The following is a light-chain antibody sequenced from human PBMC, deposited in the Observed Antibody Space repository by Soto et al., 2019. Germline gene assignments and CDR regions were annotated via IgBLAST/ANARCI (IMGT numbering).Light chain of an antibody. CDR2: GAS. Sequence: EIVMTQSPATLSVSPGERATLSCRASQSVGSNLAWYQQKPGQAPRLLIYGASTRATGIPARFSGSGSWTEFTLTISSLQSEDFAIYFCQQYNNWPPDRTFGQGTNVEIK. J-gene: IGKJ1*01. CDR1: QSVGSN. CDR3: QQYNNWPPDRT. V-gene: IGKV3-15*01.